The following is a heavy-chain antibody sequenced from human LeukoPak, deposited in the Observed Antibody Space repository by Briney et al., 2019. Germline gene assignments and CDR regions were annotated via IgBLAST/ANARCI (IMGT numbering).Heavy chain of an antibody. CDR2: ISSSSSYI. Sequence: GGSLRLSCAASGLTFSSYSMNWVRQAPGKGLEWVSSISSSSSYIYYADSVKGRFTISRDNAKNSLYLQMNSLRAEDTAVYYCAREPAAAPGYMDVWGKGTTVTVSS. D-gene: IGHD6-13*01. CDR3: AREPAAAPGYMDV. CDR1: GLTFSSYS. J-gene: IGHJ6*03. V-gene: IGHV3-21*01.